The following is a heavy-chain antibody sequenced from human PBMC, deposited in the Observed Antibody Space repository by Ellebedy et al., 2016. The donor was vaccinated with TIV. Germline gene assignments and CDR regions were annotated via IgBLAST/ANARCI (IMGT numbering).Heavy chain of an antibody. CDR1: GFTFDDYT. CDR2: ISWDGGSI. Sequence: GESLMISCAAPGFTFDDYTMHWVRQAPGKGLEWVSLISWDGGSIYYADSVKGRFTISRDNSKHSLYLQMNSLRTEDTALYYCAKGPMGTYYFDYWGQGTLVTVSS. J-gene: IGHJ4*02. V-gene: IGHV3-43*01. CDR3: AKGPMGTYYFDY. D-gene: IGHD7-27*01.